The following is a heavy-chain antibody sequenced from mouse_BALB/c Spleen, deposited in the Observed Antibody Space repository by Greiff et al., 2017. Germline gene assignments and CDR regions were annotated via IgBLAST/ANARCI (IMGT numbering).Heavy chain of an antibody. J-gene: IGHJ3*01. D-gene: IGHD1-1*01. CDR1: GYSITSDYA. Sequence: EVQLQESGPGLVKPSQSLSLTCTVTGYSITSDYAWNWIRQFPGNKLEWMGYISYSGSTSYNPSLKSRISITRDTSKNQFFLQLNSVTTEDTATYYCATLIYYYGSSYGFAYWGQGTLVTVSA. CDR2: ISYSGST. V-gene: IGHV3-2*02. CDR3: ATLIYYYGSSYGFAY.